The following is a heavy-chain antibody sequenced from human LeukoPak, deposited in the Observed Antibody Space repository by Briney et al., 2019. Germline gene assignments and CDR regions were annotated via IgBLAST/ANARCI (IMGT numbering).Heavy chain of an antibody. CDR2: INPNSGGT. CDR1: GYTFTGYY. CDR3: ARGKRAEWLQLFDY. D-gene: IGHD5-24*01. V-gene: IGHV1-2*02. J-gene: IGHJ4*02. Sequence: ASVKVSCKASGYTFTGYYMHWVRQAPGQGLEWMGWINPNSGGTNYAQKFQGRVTMTRDMSISTAYMELSRLRSDDTAVYYCARGKRAEWLQLFDYWGQGTLVTVSS.